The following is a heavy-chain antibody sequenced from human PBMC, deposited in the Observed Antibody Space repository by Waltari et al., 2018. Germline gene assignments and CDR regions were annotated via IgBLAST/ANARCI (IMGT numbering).Heavy chain of an antibody. V-gene: IGHV3-9*03. CDR2: ISWDSRAI. D-gene: IGHD6-13*01. J-gene: IGHJ6*02. CDR1: GFSFDNFA. CDR3: AKGVSSWYSFGMDV. Sequence: EVKVVESGGGLVQPGRSLRLSCTGSGFSFDNFAMHWVRQAPGKGLEWVSGISWDSRAIGYADSVKGRVTISRDNARNSVYLQMNSLRSEDMALYYCAKGVSSWYSFGMDVWGQGTTGTVSS.